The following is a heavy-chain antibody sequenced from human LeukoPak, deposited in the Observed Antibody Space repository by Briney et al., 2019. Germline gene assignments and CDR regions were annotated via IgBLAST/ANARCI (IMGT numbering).Heavy chain of an antibody. CDR3: ARSNWFDP. J-gene: IGHJ5*02. CDR2: VSYDGSET. CDR1: GFTFTICG. V-gene: IGHV3-30*03. Sequence: PGRSLRLSCQASGFTFTICGFHWVRQAPGKGLEWVALVSYDGSETFYADSVKGRVTISRDNSKNTVYLQMNSLRPEDTAVYYCARSNWFDPWGQGTLVTVSS.